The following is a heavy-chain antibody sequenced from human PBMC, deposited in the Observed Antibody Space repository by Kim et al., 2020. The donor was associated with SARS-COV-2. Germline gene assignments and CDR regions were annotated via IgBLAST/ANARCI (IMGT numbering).Heavy chain of an antibody. V-gene: IGHV5-51*01. J-gene: IGHJ6*02. D-gene: IGHD1-26*01. Sequence: GESLKISCQGSGYNFRDFWIVWVRQMPGKGLEVMGIIYPGDSDTRYTPSFRGQVIISVDNSISTAYLHWSSLKASDSAIYYCTRLSWGAGMIFHKEHREGREGFDVWGRGTTVSVSS. CDR2: IYPGDSDT. CDR1: GYNFRDFW. CDR3: TRLSWGAGMIFHKEHREGREGFDV.